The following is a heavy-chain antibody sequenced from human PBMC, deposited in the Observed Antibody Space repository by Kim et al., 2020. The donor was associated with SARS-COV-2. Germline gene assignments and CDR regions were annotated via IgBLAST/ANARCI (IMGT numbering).Heavy chain of an antibody. CDR2: IDPSDSYT. V-gene: IGHV5-10-1*01. CDR1: GYSFTSYW. Sequence: GESLKISCKGSGYSFTSYWISWVRQMPGKGLEWMGRIDPSDSYTNYSPSFQGHVTISADKSIITAYLQWSSLKASDTAMYYCARRAAGDDAFDIWGQGTMVTVSS. D-gene: IGHD6-13*01. J-gene: IGHJ3*02. CDR3: ARRAAGDDAFDI.